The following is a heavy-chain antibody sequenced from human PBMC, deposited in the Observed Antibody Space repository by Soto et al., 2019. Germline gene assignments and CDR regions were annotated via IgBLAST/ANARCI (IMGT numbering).Heavy chain of an antibody. CDR1: GYTFTSYG. D-gene: IGHD6-13*01. CDR3: ARDRGVGIAADYYYYMDV. J-gene: IGHJ6*03. V-gene: IGHV1-18*01. Sequence: GASVKVSCKASGYTFTSYGISWVRQAPGQGLEWMGWISAYNGNTNYAQKLQGRVTMTTDTSTSTAYMELRSLRSDDTAVYYCARDRGVGIAADYYYYMDVWGKGTTVTVSS. CDR2: ISAYNGNT.